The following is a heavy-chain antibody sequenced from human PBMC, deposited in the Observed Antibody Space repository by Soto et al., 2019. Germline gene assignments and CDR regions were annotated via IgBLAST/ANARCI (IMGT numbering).Heavy chain of an antibody. CDR1: GYTFTIYG. J-gene: IGHJ4*02. Sequence: QVQLVQSGAEVKKPGASVKVSCKASGYTFTIYGISWVRQAPGQGIAWMGWISGYNGNTDYAQNLQDRVTLTTDASTSSVYMELRSLRSDDTAVYYCARVDYYDSSGYYGYWGQGTLITVSS. D-gene: IGHD3-22*01. CDR2: ISGYNGNT. CDR3: ARVDYYDSSGYYGY. V-gene: IGHV1-18*04.